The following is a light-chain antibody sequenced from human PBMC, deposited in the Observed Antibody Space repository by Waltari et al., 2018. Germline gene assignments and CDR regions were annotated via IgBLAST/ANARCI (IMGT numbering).Light chain of an antibody. CDR3: QQYNSYSLLT. CDR1: QSISNW. J-gene: IGKJ4*01. CDR2: KAS. V-gene: IGKV1-5*03. Sequence: DIQMTQSPSTLSASVGDRVTITWRASQSISNWLAWYQQKQGKAPKLLIYKASTLESGVPSRFSGSGSGTEFTLTISSLQPDDFATYYCQQYNSYSLLTFGGGTKVEIK.